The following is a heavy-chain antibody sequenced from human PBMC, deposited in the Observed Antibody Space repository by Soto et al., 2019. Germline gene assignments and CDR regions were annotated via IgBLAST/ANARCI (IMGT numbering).Heavy chain of an antibody. V-gene: IGHV1-18*04. D-gene: IGHD3-22*01. Sequence: QVQLVQCGAEVKKPGASVKVSCKASGYTFTSYGISWVRQAPGQGVEWMGWISAYNGNTNYAQKLQGRVTMTTDTSTSTAYMELRSLRSDDTAVYYCAREHYYDSSGYYSNYYYYGMDVWGQGTTVTVSS. J-gene: IGHJ6*02. CDR1: GYTFTSYG. CDR3: AREHYYDSSGYYSNYYYYGMDV. CDR2: ISAYNGNT.